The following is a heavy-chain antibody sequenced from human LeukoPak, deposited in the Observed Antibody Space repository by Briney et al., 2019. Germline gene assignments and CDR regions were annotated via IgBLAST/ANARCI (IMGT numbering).Heavy chain of an antibody. V-gene: IGHV3-21*01. Sequence: GGSLRLSCAASGFTFSSYSMNWVRQAPGKGLEWVSSISSSSSYIYYADSVKGRFTISRDDAKNSLFLQMNSLRAEDTATYYCARGEFGDYYYFYMDVWGKGTTVTVSS. D-gene: IGHD2/OR15-2a*01. CDR3: ARGEFGDYYYFYMDV. CDR1: GFTFSSYS. J-gene: IGHJ6*03. CDR2: ISSSSSYI.